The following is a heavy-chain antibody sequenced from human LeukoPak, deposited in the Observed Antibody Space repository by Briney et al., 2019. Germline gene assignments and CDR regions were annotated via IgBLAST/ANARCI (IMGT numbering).Heavy chain of an antibody. CDR3: ARASPGEYYYYGMDV. J-gene: IGHJ6*02. V-gene: IGHV1-8*01. Sequence: ASVTVSCKTSGYTFINYDIAWARQASGQGLEWMGWMNPKSGNRGSAQKFQGRVTMTMNTSMRTASMELSSLTSDDSAVYYCARASPGEYYYYGMDVWGQGTSVTVSS. CDR2: MNPKSGNR. CDR1: GYTFINYD.